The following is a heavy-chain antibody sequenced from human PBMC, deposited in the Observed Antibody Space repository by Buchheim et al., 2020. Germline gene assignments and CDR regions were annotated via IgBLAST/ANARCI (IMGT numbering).Heavy chain of an antibody. CDR1: GGSIRSYY. CDR2: IYYSGST. D-gene: IGHD6-6*01. J-gene: IGHJ4*02. Sequence: QVQLQESGPGLVKPSETLSLTCTVSGGSIRSYYWSWLRQPPGKGLEWIGYIYYSGSTNYNPSLKSRVTISVDTSKNQFSLKLSAVTAADTAVYYCATMLAAPGVWSFDYWGQGTL. CDR3: ATMLAAPGVWSFDY. V-gene: IGHV4-59*01.